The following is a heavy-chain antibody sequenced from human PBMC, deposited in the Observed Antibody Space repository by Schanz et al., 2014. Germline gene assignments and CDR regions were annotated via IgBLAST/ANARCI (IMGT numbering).Heavy chain of an antibody. Sequence: QVQMVESGGGVVQPGRSLRLSCAASGFAFSVYGMHWVRQAPGKGPEWVAVIWNNGVTKYYADSVRGRFTISRDNAKNSLYLQMNSLRAEDTAVYYCARDGDRFYHNYYMDVWGQGTTVTVSS. CDR3: ARDGDRFYHNYYMDV. J-gene: IGHJ6*03. CDR2: IWNNGVTK. V-gene: IGHV3-33*01. D-gene: IGHD4-17*01. CDR1: GFAFSVYG.